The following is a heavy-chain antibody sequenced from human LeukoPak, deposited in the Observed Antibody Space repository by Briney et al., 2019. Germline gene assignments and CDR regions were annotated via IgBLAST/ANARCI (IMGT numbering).Heavy chain of an antibody. J-gene: IGHJ4*02. Sequence: ASVKVSCKASGYTFTSYDINWVRQAPGKGLEWMGWMNPNSGNTGYAQKFQGRVTITRNTSISTAYMELSSLRSEDTAVYYCARGFVVVPAAMGYWGQGTLVTVSS. CDR1: GYTFTSYD. V-gene: IGHV1-8*03. CDR2: MNPNSGNT. CDR3: ARGFVVVPAAMGY. D-gene: IGHD2-2*01.